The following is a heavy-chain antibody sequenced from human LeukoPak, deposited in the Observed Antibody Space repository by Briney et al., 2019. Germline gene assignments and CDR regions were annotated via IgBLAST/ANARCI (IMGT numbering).Heavy chain of an antibody. CDR3: TTGRRPRISNYFDY. J-gene: IGHJ4*02. CDR2: IKSKTDGGTT. CDR1: GFTFSNAW. Sequence: GGSLRLSCAASGFTFSNAWMSWVRQAPGKGLEWVGRIKSKTDGGTTDYAAPVKGRFTISRDDSKNTLYLQMNSLKTEDTAVYYCTTGRRPRISNYFDYWGQGTLVTVSS. D-gene: IGHD2/OR15-2a*01. V-gene: IGHV3-15*01.